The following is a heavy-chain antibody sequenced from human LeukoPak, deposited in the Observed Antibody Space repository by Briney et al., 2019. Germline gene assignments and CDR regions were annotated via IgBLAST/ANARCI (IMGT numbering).Heavy chain of an antibody. CDR2: TKPDGSAE. J-gene: IGHJ4*02. CDR1: GFSFRNYW. CDR3: ARDGGLHTSFDY. D-gene: IGHD2-15*01. V-gene: IGHV3-7*01. Sequence: GSLRLSCAASGFSFRNYWMGWVRQAPGKGLEWVANTKPDGSAEYYAASVRGRFSTSRDNANNLLYLQMNSLRAEDTAVYYCARDGGLHTSFDYWGQGTPVTVSS.